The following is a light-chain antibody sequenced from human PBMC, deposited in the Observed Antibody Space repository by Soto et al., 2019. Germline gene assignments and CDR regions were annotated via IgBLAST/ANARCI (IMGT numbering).Light chain of an antibody. Sequence: EIVLTQSPATLSLSPGERATLSCRASQSVSTYLAWYQQKPGKAPRLLIYDASNRATGIPARFSGGGSRTDFTLTISSLEPEDFAVYYCQQYNNWPPWTFGQGTKVEIK. CDR1: QSVSTY. J-gene: IGKJ1*01. V-gene: IGKV3-11*01. CDR2: DAS. CDR3: QQYNNWPPWT.